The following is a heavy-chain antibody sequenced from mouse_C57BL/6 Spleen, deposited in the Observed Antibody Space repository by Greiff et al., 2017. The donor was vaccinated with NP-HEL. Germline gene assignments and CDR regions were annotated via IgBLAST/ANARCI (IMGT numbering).Heavy chain of an antibody. J-gene: IGHJ4*01. D-gene: IGHD1-1*01. V-gene: IGHV1-59*01. CDR3: ARGGGSSLYYAMDY. Sequence: QVQLQQPGAELVRPGTSVKLSCKASGYTFTSYWMHWVKQRPGQGLEWIGVIDPSDSYTDYNQKFKGKATLTVDTSSSTAYMQLSSLTSEDSAVYYCARGGGSSLYYAMDYWGQGTSVTVSS. CDR2: IDPSDSYT. CDR1: GYTFTSYW.